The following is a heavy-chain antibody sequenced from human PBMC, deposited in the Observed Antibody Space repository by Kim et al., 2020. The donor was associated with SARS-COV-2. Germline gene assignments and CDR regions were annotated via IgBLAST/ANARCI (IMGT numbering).Heavy chain of an antibody. CDR3: ARDANSGYASGDY. D-gene: IGHD5-12*01. V-gene: IGHV3-66*01. J-gene: IGHJ4*02. Sequence: YATSVMGTFTISRDNSKNTLYLQMNSLRAEDTAVYYCARDANSGYASGDYWGQGTLVTVSS.